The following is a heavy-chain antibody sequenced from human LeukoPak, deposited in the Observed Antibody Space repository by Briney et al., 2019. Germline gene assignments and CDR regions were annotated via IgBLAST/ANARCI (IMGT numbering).Heavy chain of an antibody. J-gene: IGHJ6*02. D-gene: IGHD6-19*01. CDR1: GFTFSDYY. CDR2: ISSSGRTI. V-gene: IGHV3-11*01. Sequence: GALRLSCAASGFTFSDYYMSWIRQAPGKGLEWVSYISSSGRTIYYADSVKGRFTISRDNAKNSLYLQMNSLRAEDTAVYYCARIAVAGTLYYYYGMDVWGQGTTVTVSS. CDR3: ARIAVAGTLYYYYGMDV.